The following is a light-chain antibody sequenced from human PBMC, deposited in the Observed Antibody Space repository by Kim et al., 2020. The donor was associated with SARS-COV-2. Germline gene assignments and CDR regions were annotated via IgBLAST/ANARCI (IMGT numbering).Light chain of an antibody. CDR2: GKD. Sequence: VALGQTVRITCQGDSLRSYYAAWYQQKPGQAPKVVIYGKDNRPSGVPDRFSGSSSGNTAYLTITGTQAGDEADYYCNSRDSNDYVVFGGGTKVTVL. CDR1: SLRSYY. CDR3: NSRDSNDYVV. J-gene: IGLJ2*01. V-gene: IGLV3-19*01.